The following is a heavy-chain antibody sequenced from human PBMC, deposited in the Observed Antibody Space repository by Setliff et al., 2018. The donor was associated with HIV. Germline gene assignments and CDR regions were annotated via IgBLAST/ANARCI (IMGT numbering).Heavy chain of an antibody. Sequence: ASVKVSCKASGYTFINFGITWVRQAPGQGLEWVGYISGYNGNTKYAQNVQGRVTMTTDTSTSTAYMELSSLRSDDTAMYYCATDPGYSSTWYSESFQHWGQGTVVTVSS. J-gene: IGHJ1*01. V-gene: IGHV1-18*04. CDR3: ATDPGYSSTWYSESFQH. D-gene: IGHD6-13*01. CDR2: ISGYNGNT. CDR1: GYTFINFG.